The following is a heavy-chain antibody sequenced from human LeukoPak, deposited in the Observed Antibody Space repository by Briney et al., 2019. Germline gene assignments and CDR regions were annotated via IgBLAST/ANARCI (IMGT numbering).Heavy chain of an antibody. J-gene: IGHJ5*02. V-gene: IGHV3-23*01. CDR3: AKDQGREIHLWLRP. CDR1: GFTFNSYA. Sequence: GGSLKVSCAASGFTFNSYAMSWVRQAPGKGPEWVSAISGSGGSTYYADSVKGRFTISKDNPKNTLYLQMHSLRAEDTAVYYCAKDQGREIHLWLRPWGQGTLVTVSS. D-gene: IGHD5-18*01. CDR2: ISGSGGST.